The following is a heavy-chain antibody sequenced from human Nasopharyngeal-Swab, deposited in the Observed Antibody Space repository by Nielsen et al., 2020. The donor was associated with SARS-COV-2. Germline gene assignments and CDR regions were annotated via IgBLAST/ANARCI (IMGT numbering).Heavy chain of an antibody. CDR3: TRDFYGDGPGGSLGPFDY. Sequence: GESLKISYTASGFTFADYSMSWFRQAPGKGLEWIGIIRSKAYGGTTEYAASVKGRFTISRDDSKRIAYLQMNSLKTEDTAVYHCTRDFYGDGPGGSLGPFDYWGQGTLVTVSS. J-gene: IGHJ4*02. CDR1: GFTFADYS. D-gene: IGHD4-17*01. V-gene: IGHV3-49*03. CDR2: IRSKAYGGTT.